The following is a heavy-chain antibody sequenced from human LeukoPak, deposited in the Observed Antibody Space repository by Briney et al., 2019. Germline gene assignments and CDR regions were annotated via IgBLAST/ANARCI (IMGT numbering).Heavy chain of an antibody. D-gene: IGHD1-1*01. J-gene: IGHJ4*02. CDR2: INPHDFTT. Sequence: NRGESLQISCQAFGSSFSNNWIGWVRQLPGKGLQWMGIINPHDFTTKYSPSFQGQVTISVDKSINTAFLQWSSLTASDTAVYYCARHSRTGTYRELDYWGQGTLVTVSS. CDR3: ARHSRTGTYRELDY. CDR1: GSSFSNNW. V-gene: IGHV5-51*01.